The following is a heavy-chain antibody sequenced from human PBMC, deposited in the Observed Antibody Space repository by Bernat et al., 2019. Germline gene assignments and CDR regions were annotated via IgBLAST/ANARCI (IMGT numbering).Heavy chain of an antibody. CDR3: ARWAAAGYYYSYGMDV. J-gene: IGHJ6*02. Sequence: QVQLQESGPGLVKPSETLSLTCTVSGGSISSYYWSWIRQPPGKGLEWIGYIYYSGSTNYNPSLKSRVTISVDTSKNQFSLKLSSVTAADTAVYYCARWAAAGYYYSYGMDVWGQGTTVTVSS. CDR2: IYYSGST. V-gene: IGHV4-59*08. D-gene: IGHD6-13*01. CDR1: GGSISSYY.